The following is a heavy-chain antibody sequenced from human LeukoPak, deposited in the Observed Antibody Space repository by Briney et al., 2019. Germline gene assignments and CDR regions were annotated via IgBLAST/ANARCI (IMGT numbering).Heavy chain of an antibody. CDR3: ARRAPYCGGDCYSKYFDY. Sequence: SETLSLTCAVYGGSFSGYYWSWIRQPPGKGLEWIGEINHSGSTNYNPSLKSRVTISVDTSKNQFSLKLSSVTAADTAVYYCARRAPYCGGDCYSKYFDYRGQGTLVTVSS. D-gene: IGHD2-21*02. CDR2: INHSGST. V-gene: IGHV4-34*01. CDR1: GGSFSGYY. J-gene: IGHJ4*02.